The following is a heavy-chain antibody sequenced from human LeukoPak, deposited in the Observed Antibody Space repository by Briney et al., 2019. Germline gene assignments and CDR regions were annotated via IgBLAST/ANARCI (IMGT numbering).Heavy chain of an antibody. CDR1: GYTFTGYY. V-gene: IGHV1-2*02. CDR2: INPNSGGT. J-gene: IGHJ4*02. D-gene: IGHD3-22*01. CDR3: ARGDREYYDSSGYFVH. Sequence: ASVQVSCHASGYTFTGYYMHWVRQAPGQGLEWMGWINPNSGGTNYAQKFQGRVTMTRDTSISTAYMELSRLKSDDTAVYYCARGDREYYDSSGYFVHWGQGTLVTVSS.